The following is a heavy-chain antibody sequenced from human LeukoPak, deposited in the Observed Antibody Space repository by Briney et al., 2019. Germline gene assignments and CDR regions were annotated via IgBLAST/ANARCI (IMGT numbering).Heavy chain of an antibody. CDR2: FDPEDGET. J-gene: IGHJ3*02. Sequence: ASVKVSCKVSGYTLTELSMHWVRQAPGKGLEWMGGFDPEDGETIYAQKFQGRVTMTEDTSTDTAYMELSSLRSEDTAVYYCATDKVGPSAFDISGQGTMVTVSS. CDR3: ATDKVGPSAFDI. CDR1: GYTLTELS. D-gene: IGHD1-26*01. V-gene: IGHV1-24*01.